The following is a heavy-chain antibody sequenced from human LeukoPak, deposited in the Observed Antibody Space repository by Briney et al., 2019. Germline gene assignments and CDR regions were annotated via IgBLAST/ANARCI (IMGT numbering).Heavy chain of an antibody. CDR2: IEGSGST. Sequence: GALRLSCAASGFTFSNFVMTWVRQAPGKGLQWVSTIEGSGSTYYADSVRGRFSISRDNSKNTLSLQMNSLRPEDTAVYYCATGTFYGDVLDYWGQGALVTVSS. CDR1: GFTFSNFV. CDR3: ATGTFYGDVLDY. V-gene: IGHV3-23*01. J-gene: IGHJ4*02. D-gene: IGHD1-26*01.